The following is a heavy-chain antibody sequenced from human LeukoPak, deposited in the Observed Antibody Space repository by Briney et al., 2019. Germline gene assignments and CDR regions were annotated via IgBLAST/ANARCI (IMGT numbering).Heavy chain of an antibody. Sequence: SETLSLTCAVSGGSISSGGYSLSWIRQPPGKGLEWIGYIYHSGSTYYNPSLKSRVTISVDRSKNQFSLKLSSVTAADTAVYYCARGGMVRGVQFDYWGQGTLVTVSS. V-gene: IGHV4-30-2*01. CDR3: ARGGMVRGVQFDY. CDR1: GGSISSGGYS. D-gene: IGHD3-10*01. CDR2: IYHSGST. J-gene: IGHJ4*02.